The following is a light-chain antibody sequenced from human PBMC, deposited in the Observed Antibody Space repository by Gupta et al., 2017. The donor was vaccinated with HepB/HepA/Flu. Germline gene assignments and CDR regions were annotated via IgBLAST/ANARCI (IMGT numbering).Light chain of an antibody. CDR2: LVVIVNN. CDR3: ETWDSNTDFYV. Sequence: QPVLPQPSSASASLGSPAKLTCTLSSGNSCDIIAWNQQKPGKAPRYVMKLVVIVNNNRGSGVPDRFSGSSSGADPSLTTTILQAEDEADYYCETWDSNTDFYVFGTGTKVTVL. J-gene: IGLJ1*01. V-gene: IGLV4-60*03. CDR1: SGNSCDI.